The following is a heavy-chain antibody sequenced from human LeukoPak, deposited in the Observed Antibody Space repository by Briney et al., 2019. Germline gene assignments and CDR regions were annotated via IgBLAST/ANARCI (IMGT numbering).Heavy chain of an antibody. V-gene: IGHV3-7*01. Sequence: GGSLTLSCEASGFTFSGNWMTWVRQAPGKGLEWVANIKQDGSDKYYVDSVKGRFTISRDNAKNSLYLQMNSLRAEDTAVYYCARFRYSSSAFDYWGQGTLVTVSS. CDR2: IKQDGSDK. CDR3: ARFRYSSSAFDY. D-gene: IGHD6-6*01. CDR1: GFTFSGNW. J-gene: IGHJ4*02.